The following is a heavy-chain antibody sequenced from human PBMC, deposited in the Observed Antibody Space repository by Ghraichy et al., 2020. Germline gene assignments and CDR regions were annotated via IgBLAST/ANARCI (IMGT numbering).Heavy chain of an antibody. V-gene: IGHV5-51*01. CDR3: ATTETMVTTNENDAFDI. J-gene: IGHJ3*02. CDR1: GYSFTSYW. D-gene: IGHD4-17*01. Sequence: GESLNISCKGSGYSFTSYWIGWVRQMPGKGLEWMGIIYPGDSDTRYSPSFQGQVTISADKSISTAYLQWSSLKASDTAMYYCATTETMVTTNENDAFDIWGQGTMVTVSS. CDR2: IYPGDSDT.